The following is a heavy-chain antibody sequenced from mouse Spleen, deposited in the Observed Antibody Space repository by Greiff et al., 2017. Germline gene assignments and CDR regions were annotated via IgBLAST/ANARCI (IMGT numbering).Heavy chain of an antibody. V-gene: IGHV1-80*01. CDR3: ARSDRYDEDYYAMDY. CDR1: GYAFSSYW. J-gene: IGHJ4*01. CDR2: IYPGDGDT. Sequence: QVQLQQSGAELVKPGASVKISCKASGYAFSSYWMNWVKQRPGKGLEWIGQIYPGDGDTNYNGKFKGKATLTADKSSSTAYMQLSSLTSEDSAVYFCARSDRYDEDYYAMDYWGQGTSVTVSS. D-gene: IGHD2-14*01.